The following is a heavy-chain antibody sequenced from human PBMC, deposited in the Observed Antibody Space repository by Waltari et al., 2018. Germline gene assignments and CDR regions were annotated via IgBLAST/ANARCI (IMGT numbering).Heavy chain of an antibody. D-gene: IGHD5-12*01. J-gene: IGHJ2*01. CDR2: ISGSDGRT. CDR3: AKDLGGFSGSHWYFDV. CDR1: GFTFSSYA. Sequence: EVQLVESGGDLVHPGGSLRLSCAASGFTFSSYAMSWVRQAPGKGLEWVSSISGSDGRTNYADSVKGRFTVSRDNFKNRLFLQMNSVGVEDAATYYCAKDLGGFSGSHWYFDVWGRGTLVTVST. V-gene: IGHV3-23*04.